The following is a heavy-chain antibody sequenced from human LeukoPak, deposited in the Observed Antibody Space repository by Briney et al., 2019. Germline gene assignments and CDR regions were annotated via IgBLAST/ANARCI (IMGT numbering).Heavy chain of an antibody. CDR2: IYYSGST. CDR1: GGSISSSSYY. CDR3: GRHYGDYNAFDY. Sequence: SETLSLTCTVSGGSISSSSYYWGWIRQPPGKGLEWIGSIYYSGSTYYNPSLKSRVTISVDTSKNQFSLKLSSVTAADTAVYYCGRHYGDYNAFDYWGQGTLVTVSS. J-gene: IGHJ4*02. D-gene: IGHD4-17*01. V-gene: IGHV4-39*01.